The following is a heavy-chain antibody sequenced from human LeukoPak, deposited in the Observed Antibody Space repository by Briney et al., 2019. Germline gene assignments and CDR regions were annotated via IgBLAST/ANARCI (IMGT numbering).Heavy chain of an antibody. CDR2: IYYSGST. Sequence: SETLSLTGTVSVGSISSYCWRWIRQPPGKGLEWIGYIYYSGSTNYNPSLKSRVTISVDTSKNQFSLNLSSVTAADTAVYYCAREFNRSFDYWGQGTLVTVSS. CDR3: AREFNRSFDY. CDR1: VGSISSYC. J-gene: IGHJ4*02. V-gene: IGHV4-59*01.